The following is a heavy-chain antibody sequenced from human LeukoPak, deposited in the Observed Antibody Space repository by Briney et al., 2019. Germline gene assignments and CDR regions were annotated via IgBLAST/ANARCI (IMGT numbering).Heavy chain of an antibody. Sequence: SETLSLTCAVYGGSFSGYYWSWIRQAPGKGLEWIGYIYYSGSTNYNPSLKSRVTISVDTSKNQFSLKLSSVTAADTAVYYCACLTTADAFDIWGQGTMVTVSS. CDR2: IYYSGST. V-gene: IGHV4-59*01. J-gene: IGHJ3*02. CDR3: ACLTTADAFDI. D-gene: IGHD3-22*01. CDR1: GGSFSGYY.